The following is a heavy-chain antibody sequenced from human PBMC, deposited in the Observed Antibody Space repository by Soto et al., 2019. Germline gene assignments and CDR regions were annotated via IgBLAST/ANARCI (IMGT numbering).Heavy chain of an antibody. Sequence: VASVKVSCKASGGTFSSYAISWVRQAPGQGLEWMGGIIPIFGTANYAQKFQGRVTITADESTSTAYMELSSLRSEDTAVYYCASGGKPIVVAMDYWGQGTLVTVSS. J-gene: IGHJ4*02. D-gene: IGHD2-2*01. CDR3: ASGGKPIVVAMDY. CDR2: IIPIFGTA. V-gene: IGHV1-69*13. CDR1: GGTFSSYA.